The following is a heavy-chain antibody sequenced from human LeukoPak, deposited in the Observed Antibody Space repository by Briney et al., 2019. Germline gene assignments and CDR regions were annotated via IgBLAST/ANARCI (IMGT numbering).Heavy chain of an antibody. CDR1: GGSFSGYY. J-gene: IGHJ6*03. D-gene: IGHD3-22*01. Sequence: SETLSLTCAVYGGSFSGYYWSWIRQPPGKGLEWIGEINQQINHSGSTNYNSSLKSRVTISVDTSKNQFSLKLTSVTAADTAVYYCARLKKRYYDRSGFYPGSYYYYMDVWGKGTTVTISS. CDR2: INQQINHSGST. CDR3: ARLKKRYYDRSGFYPGSYYYYMDV. V-gene: IGHV4-34*01.